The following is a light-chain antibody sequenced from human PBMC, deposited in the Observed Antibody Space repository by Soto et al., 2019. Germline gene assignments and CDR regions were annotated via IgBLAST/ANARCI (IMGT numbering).Light chain of an antibody. CDR1: SSNIGSNY. J-gene: IGLJ3*02. CDR2: RNN. Sequence: QPVLTQPPSASGTPGQRVTISCSGSSSNIGSNYVYWYQQLPGTARKLLIYRNNQRPSGVPDRFSGSKSGTSASLAISGLRSEDEADYYCAAWDDSLSGPVFGGGTKLTVL. CDR3: AAWDDSLSGPV. V-gene: IGLV1-47*01.